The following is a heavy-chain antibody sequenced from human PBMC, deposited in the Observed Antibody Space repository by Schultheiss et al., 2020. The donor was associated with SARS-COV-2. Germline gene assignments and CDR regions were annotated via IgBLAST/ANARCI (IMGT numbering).Heavy chain of an antibody. CDR3: ARDVGSGSYIDY. CDR2: ISGSGGST. D-gene: IGHD3-10*01. Sequence: GGSLRLSCAASGFTFSSYGMHWVRQAPGKGLEWVSAISGSGGSTYYADSVKSRFTISRDNSENTLYLQMNSLRAEDTAVYYCARDVGSGSYIDYWGQGTLVTVSS. J-gene: IGHJ4*02. CDR1: GFTFSSYG. V-gene: IGHV3-23*01.